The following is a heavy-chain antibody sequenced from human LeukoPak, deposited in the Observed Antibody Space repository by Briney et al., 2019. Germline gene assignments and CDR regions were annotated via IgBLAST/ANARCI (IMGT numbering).Heavy chain of an antibody. CDR2: ISGSGAST. Sequence: PGGSLRLSCAASGFTFSSYAMSWVRQAPGKGLEWVSSISGSGASTYHADSVKGRFTISRDNSKNTLHLQMNSLRAEDTAVYYCARQGIVATIPLDYWGQGTLVTVSS. CDR3: ARQGIVATIPLDY. CDR1: GFTFSSYA. J-gene: IGHJ4*02. D-gene: IGHD5-12*01. V-gene: IGHV3-23*01.